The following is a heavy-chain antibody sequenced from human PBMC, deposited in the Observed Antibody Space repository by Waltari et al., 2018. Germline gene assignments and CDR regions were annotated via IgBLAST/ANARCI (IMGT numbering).Heavy chain of an antibody. Sequence: QVQLVESGGGVVQPGRSLRLSCAASGFTFSSYAMHWVRQAPGKGLDWVAVISYDGSNKYYADSVKGRFTISRDNSKNTLYLQMNSLRAEDTAVYYCARLEGGMDAFDIWGQGTMVTVSS. D-gene: IGHD6-13*01. CDR1: GFTFSSYA. CDR2: ISYDGSNK. CDR3: ARLEGGMDAFDI. V-gene: IGHV3-30-3*01. J-gene: IGHJ3*02.